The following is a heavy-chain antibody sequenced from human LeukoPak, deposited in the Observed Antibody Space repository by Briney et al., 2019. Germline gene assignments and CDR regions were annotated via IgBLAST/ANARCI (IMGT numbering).Heavy chain of an antibody. CDR3: ATETLAPGGYYYYGMDV. D-gene: IGHD1-1*01. Sequence: ASVKVSCKVSGYTLTELSMHWVRQAPGKGLEWMGSFDPEDGETIYAQKFQGRVTMTEDTSTDTAYMELSSLRSEDTAVYYCATETLAPGGYYYYGMDVWGQGTTVTVSS. CDR2: FDPEDGET. CDR1: GYTLTELS. V-gene: IGHV1-24*01. J-gene: IGHJ6*02.